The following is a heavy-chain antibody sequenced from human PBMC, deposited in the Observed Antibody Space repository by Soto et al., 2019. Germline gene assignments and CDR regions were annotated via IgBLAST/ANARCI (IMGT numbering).Heavy chain of an antibody. CDR2: ISSTTHYI. V-gene: IGHV3-21*04. CDR1: GFTFTRYS. Sequence: GGSLRLSCAASGFTFTRYSMNWVRQAPGKGLEWVSSISSTTHYIYYADSVKGRFTISRDNSKNTLYLQMNSLRAEDTAVYYCAKGPQLWLHVYWGQGTLVTVSS. CDR3: AKGPQLWLHVY. J-gene: IGHJ4*02. D-gene: IGHD5-18*01.